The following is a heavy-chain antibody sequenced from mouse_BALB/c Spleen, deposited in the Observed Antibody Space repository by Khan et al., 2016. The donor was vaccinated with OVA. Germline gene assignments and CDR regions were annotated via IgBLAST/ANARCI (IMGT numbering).Heavy chain of an antibody. Sequence: EVELVESGGDLVKPGGSLKLSCAASGFTFSTYGMSWVRQAPDKRLEWVATVSTGGSYTYYPDSVKGRFTFSRDKAKNTLYLQMSGLRSEDTAMFYGTRLAYYYDSEGFAYWGQGTLVTVSA. CDR2: VSTGGSYT. CDR1: GFTFSTYG. D-gene: IGHD1-1*01. CDR3: TRLAYYYDSEGFAY. J-gene: IGHJ3*01. V-gene: IGHV5-6*01.